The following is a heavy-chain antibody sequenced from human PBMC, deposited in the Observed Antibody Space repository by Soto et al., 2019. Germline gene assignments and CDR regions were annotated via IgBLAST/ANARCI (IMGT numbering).Heavy chain of an antibody. D-gene: IGHD3-3*01. V-gene: IGHV1-3*01. CDR2: INAGNGNT. J-gene: IGHJ6*02. CDR1: GYTFTSYA. CDR3: ARVRYYDFWSGYYTGLNDLYGMDV. Sequence: ASVKVSCKASGYTFTSYAMHWVRQAPGQRLEWMGWINAGNGNTKYSQKFQGRVTITRDTSASTAYMELSSLRSEDTAVYYCARVRYYDFWSGYYTGLNDLYGMDVWGQGTTVTVSS.